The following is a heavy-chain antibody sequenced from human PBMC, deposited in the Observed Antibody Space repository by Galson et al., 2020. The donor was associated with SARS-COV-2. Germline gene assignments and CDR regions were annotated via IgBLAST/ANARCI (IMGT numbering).Heavy chain of an antibody. J-gene: IGHJ6*02. V-gene: IGHV3-30*04. CDR3: ARSYRGTYYYGMDV. CDR1: GFTFSSYA. D-gene: IGHD3-16*01. Sequence: GGSLRLSCAASGFTFSSYAMHWVRQAPGKGLEWVAVISYDGSNKYYADSVKGRFTISRDNSKNTLYLQMNSLRAEDTAVYYCARSYRGTYYYGMDVWGQGTTVTGSS. CDR2: ISYDGSNK.